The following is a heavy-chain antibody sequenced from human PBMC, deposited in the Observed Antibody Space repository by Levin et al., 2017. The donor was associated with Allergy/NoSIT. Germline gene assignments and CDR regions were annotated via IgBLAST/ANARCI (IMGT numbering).Heavy chain of an antibody. Sequence: LGESLKISCAASGFTFSSYSMNWVRQAPGKGLEWVSSISSSSSYIYYADSVKGRFTISRDNAKNSLYLQMNSLRAEDTAVYYCARGGNSGYDWPLCDYWGQGTLVTVSS. V-gene: IGHV3-21*01. CDR1: GFTFSSYS. CDR3: ARGGNSGYDWPLCDY. J-gene: IGHJ4*02. CDR2: ISSSSSYI. D-gene: IGHD5-12*01.